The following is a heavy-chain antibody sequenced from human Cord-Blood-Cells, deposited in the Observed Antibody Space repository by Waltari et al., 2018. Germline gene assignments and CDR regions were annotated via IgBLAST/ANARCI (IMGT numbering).Heavy chain of an antibody. CDR1: GGTFSSYA. D-gene: IGHD1-20*01. V-gene: IGHV1-69*01. CDR2: DIPIFGTA. J-gene: IGHJ3*02. CDR3: VLLRVTEDAFDI. Sequence: QVQLVQSGAEVKKPGSSVKVSCKASGGTFSSYAISWVRQASGQGLEWMGGDIPIFGTANYAQKFQGIVTITADESTSTAYMELRSLRSEDTVVYYCVLLRVTEDAFDIWGQGTMVTVSS.